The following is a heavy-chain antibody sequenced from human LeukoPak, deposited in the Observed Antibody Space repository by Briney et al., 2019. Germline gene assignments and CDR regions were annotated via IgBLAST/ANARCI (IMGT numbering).Heavy chain of an antibody. CDR2: ISAYNGNT. J-gene: IGHJ6*02. CDR3: ARDPYYYGSGDGMDV. CDR1: GYTFTSYG. Sequence: ASVKVSCKASGYTFTSYGISWVRQAPGQGLEWMGWISAYNGNTNYAQKLQGRVTITTDTSTSTAYMELRSLRSDDTAVYYCARDPYYYGSGDGMDVWGQGTTVTVSS. V-gene: IGHV1-18*01. D-gene: IGHD3-10*01.